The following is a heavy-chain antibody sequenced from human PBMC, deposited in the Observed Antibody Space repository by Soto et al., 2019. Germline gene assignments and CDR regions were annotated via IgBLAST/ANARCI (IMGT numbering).Heavy chain of an antibody. CDR3: ARRNLDHQYYYCYGMDV. D-gene: IGHD1-1*01. CDR2: IIPIFGTA. V-gene: IGHV1-69*13. Sequence: ASVKLSCKASGGTFSSYAISWVRQAPGQGLEWMGGIIPIFGTANYAQKFQGRVTITADESTSTAYMELSSLRSEDTAVYYCARRNLDHQYYYCYGMDVWGQGTTVTVSS. CDR1: GGTFSSYA. J-gene: IGHJ6*02.